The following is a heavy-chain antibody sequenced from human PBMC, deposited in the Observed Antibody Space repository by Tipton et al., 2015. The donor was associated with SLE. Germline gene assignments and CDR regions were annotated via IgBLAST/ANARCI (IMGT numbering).Heavy chain of an antibody. CDR3: ARPRGDPSHSNWYFDL. D-gene: IGHD2-21*02. Sequence: LRLSCTVSRASIRGHYWSWIRQPPGKGPEWIGEINHSGSTNFDPSLKSRISISIDTSKNQFSLKLTSVTAADTAVYYCARPRGDPSHSNWYFDLWGRGTPVSVSS. J-gene: IGHJ2*01. CDR2: INHSGST. V-gene: IGHV4-34*01. CDR1: RASIRGHY.